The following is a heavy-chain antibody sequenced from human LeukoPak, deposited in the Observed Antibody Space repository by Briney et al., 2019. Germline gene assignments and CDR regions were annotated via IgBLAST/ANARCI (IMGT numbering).Heavy chain of an antibody. J-gene: IGHJ4*02. D-gene: IGHD2-2*01. CDR2: ISNSGSST. CDR3: ARADRTSWFDY. Sequence: GGSLRLSCAASRFTFSDYYMVWIRQAPGKGLEWVSYISNSGSSTKYVDSVKGRFTISRDNAKNSLSLQMNSVRPEDTAVYYCARADRTSWFDYWGQGTLVTVSS. V-gene: IGHV3-11*05. CDR1: RFTFSDYY.